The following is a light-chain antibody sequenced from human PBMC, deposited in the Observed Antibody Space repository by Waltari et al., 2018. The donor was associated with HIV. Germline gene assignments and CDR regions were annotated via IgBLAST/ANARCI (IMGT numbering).Light chain of an antibody. CDR2: AAF. CDR1: QTISTY. Sequence: DIQMTQSPSSLSASVGDRVTITCRASQTISTYLNWYQQKPVKAPNLLIYAAFNLQSVFPSRFSGSGSGTDFTLTISSLQPEDFASYYCQQSYKAPRTFGQGTKVEIK. J-gene: IGKJ1*01. CDR3: QQSYKAPRT. V-gene: IGKV1-39*01.